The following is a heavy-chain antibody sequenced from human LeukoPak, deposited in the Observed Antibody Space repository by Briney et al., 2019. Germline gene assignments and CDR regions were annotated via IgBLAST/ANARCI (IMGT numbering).Heavy chain of an antibody. Sequence: ASVKVSCKASGGTFSSYAISWVRQAPGQGLEWMGRIIPILGIANYAQKFQGRVTITADKSTSTAYMELSSLRSEDTAVYYCARARPKYVLPYWDQGTLVTVSS. CDR1: GGTFSSYA. V-gene: IGHV1-69*04. J-gene: IGHJ4*02. D-gene: IGHD3-10*01. CDR3: ARARPKYVLPY. CDR2: IIPILGIA.